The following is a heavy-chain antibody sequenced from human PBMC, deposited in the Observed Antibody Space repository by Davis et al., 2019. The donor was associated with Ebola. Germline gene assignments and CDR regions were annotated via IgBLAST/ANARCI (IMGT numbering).Heavy chain of an antibody. J-gene: IGHJ6*02. CDR3: ARGGDSSNWYYYYGMDV. CDR1: GGSISSSNW. CDR2: IYHSGST. Sequence: MPSETLSLTCAVSGGSISSSNWWSWVRQPPGKGLEWIGEIYHSGSTNYNPSLKSRVTISVDTVKNPFSLKLSSVTATATAVYYCARGGDSSNWYYYYGMDVWGQGTTVTVSS. V-gene: IGHV4-4*02. D-gene: IGHD6-13*01.